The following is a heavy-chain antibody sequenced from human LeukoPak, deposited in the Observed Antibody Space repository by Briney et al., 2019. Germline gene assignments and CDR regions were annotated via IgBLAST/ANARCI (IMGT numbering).Heavy chain of an antibody. CDR3: ARQASYGYLIDY. V-gene: IGHV5-51*01. J-gene: IGHJ4*02. CDR2: IYPYDSDT. CDR1: GYSFTGYW. Sequence: GVSLKISCKGSGYSFTGYWIGWVRQMPGKGLEWMGIIYPYDSDTRYSPSFQGQVTISGDKSISTAYLQWSSLKASDTAMYYCARQASYGYLIDYWGQGTLVTVSS. D-gene: IGHD5-18*01.